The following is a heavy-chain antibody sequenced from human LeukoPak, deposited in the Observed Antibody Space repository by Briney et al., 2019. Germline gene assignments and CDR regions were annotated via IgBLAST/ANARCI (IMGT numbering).Heavy chain of an antibody. CDR3: ARLHTHGTYYYGSGSCWFDP. CDR2: IYYSGST. V-gene: IGHV4-59*08. J-gene: IGHJ5*02. D-gene: IGHD3-10*01. CDR1: GGSISSYY. Sequence: PETLSLTCTVSGGSISSYYWSWIRQPPGKGLEWIGYIYYSGSTNHNPSLKSRVTISVDTFKNQFSLKLSSVTAADTAVYYCARLHTHGTYYYGSGSCWFDPWGQGTLVTVSS.